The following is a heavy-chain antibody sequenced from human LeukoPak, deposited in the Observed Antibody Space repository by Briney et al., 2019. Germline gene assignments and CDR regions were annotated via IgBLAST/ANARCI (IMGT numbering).Heavy chain of an antibody. J-gene: IGHJ4*02. Sequence: GGSESLSCSVSGFTFSRHWMRWARHVAGEGLVWVSRITSDGSNTMYALSVKGRVNISSDNAKNTMYLQMNSLRAEDTAVYYCASERAAGGTSPFDFWGQGTLVTVSS. CDR3: ASERAAGGTSPFDF. CDR1: GFTFSRHW. V-gene: IGHV3-74*03. D-gene: IGHD6-13*01. CDR2: ITSDGSNT.